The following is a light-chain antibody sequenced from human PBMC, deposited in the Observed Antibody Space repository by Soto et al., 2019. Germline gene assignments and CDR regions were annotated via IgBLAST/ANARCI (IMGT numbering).Light chain of an antibody. Sequence: DIQITQSPSTVSASVAERFTITCLASQSISSWLAWYQQKPGKAPKLLIYDASSLESGVPSRFSGSGSGTEFTLTISSLQPDDFATYYCQQYNSYPGTFGQGTKVDI. V-gene: IGKV1-5*01. CDR3: QQYNSYPGT. CDR2: DAS. J-gene: IGKJ1*01. CDR1: QSISSW.